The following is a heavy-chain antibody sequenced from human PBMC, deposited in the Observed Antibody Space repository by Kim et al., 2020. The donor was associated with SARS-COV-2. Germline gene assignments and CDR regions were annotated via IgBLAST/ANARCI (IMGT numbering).Heavy chain of an antibody. CDR2: VSDDGRSK. CDR3: AKDNRSGSYGLGASDI. V-gene: IGHV3-30*18. J-gene: IGHJ3*02. CDR1: GFTFKNYC. D-gene: IGHD1-26*01. Sequence: GGSLRLSCAASGFTFKNYCIHWVRQSPGKGLEWVAFVSDDGRSKYDGDSVKGRFTITRNNSKNTLYLQMNSLRAEATAVYCCAKDNRSGSYGLGASDIWGQGTMVTVSS.